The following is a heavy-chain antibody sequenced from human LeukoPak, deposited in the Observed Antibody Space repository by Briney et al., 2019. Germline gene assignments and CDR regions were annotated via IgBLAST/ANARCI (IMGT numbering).Heavy chain of an antibody. CDR2: ISAYNGNT. CDR1: GYTFTSYG. Sequence: ASVKVSCKASGYTFTSYGISWVRQAPGQGLEGMGCISAYNGNTNYAQKLQGRVTMTTDTSTSTAYMELRSLRSDGTAVYYCARFGSVVVPTQGWFDPWGQGTLVTVSS. V-gene: IGHV1-18*04. CDR3: ARFGSVVVPTQGWFDP. J-gene: IGHJ5*02. D-gene: IGHD2-2*01.